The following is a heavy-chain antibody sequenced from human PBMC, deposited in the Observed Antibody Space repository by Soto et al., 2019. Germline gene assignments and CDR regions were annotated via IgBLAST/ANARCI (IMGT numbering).Heavy chain of an antibody. CDR1: NFSISSGYY. Sequence: SETLSLTCGVSNFSISSGYYWGWIGQSPGKGLEWIASIDRSGTTSYNPSLKSLVTISVDPSNNQFSLMLTAVPAADTALYYCARTYSGSYYSVFTYWGRGSLVTVS. CDR2: IDRSGTT. V-gene: IGHV4-38-2*01. J-gene: IGHJ4*02. CDR3: ARTYSGSYYSVFTY. D-gene: IGHD1-26*01.